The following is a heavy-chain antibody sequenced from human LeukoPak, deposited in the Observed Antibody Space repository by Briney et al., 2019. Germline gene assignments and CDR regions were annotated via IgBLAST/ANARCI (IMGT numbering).Heavy chain of an antibody. CDR1: GFTFGDYA. CDR2: IRSKAYGGTT. J-gene: IGHJ4*02. CDR3: TRALDGGDY. D-gene: IGHD2-15*01. V-gene: IGHV3-49*05. Sequence: KTGGSLRLSCTASGFTFGDYAVTWFRQAPGKGLEWVGFIRSKAYGGTTECAASVKGRFTISRDDSKSIAYLQMNSLKTEDTAVYYCTRALDGGDYWGQGTLVTVSS.